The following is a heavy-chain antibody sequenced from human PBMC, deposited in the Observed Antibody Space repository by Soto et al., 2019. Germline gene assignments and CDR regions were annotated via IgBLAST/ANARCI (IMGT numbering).Heavy chain of an antibody. V-gene: IGHV3-30*15. Sequence: QVQLVESGGGVVQPGRSLRLSCAASGFTFSTHAMHWVRQAPGKGLEFVAIVSFDGTNKYHADSVKGRFTISRDNSKKTLYLQMSGLTPEDTAVYYCAIDQPGITTVGGGRIVPWGQGTLVTVSS. CDR2: VSFDGTNK. D-gene: IGHD6-13*01. CDR3: AIDQPGITTVGGGRIVP. J-gene: IGHJ5*02. CDR1: GFTFSTHA.